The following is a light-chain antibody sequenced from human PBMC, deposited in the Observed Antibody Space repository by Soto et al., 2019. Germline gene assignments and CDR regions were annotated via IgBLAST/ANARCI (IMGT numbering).Light chain of an antibody. V-gene: IGKV3-20*01. J-gene: IGKJ4*02. CDR1: QSVSSSY. CDR2: GAS. CDR3: QQYDSSPLT. Sequence: EIVLTQSPGTLSSSPGERATLSCRASQSVSSSYLAWYQQKPGQAPRLLISGASSRTTGIPDRFSGSGSGTDFTLTISRLEPEDFAVYYCQQYDSSPLTFGGGTKVDIK.